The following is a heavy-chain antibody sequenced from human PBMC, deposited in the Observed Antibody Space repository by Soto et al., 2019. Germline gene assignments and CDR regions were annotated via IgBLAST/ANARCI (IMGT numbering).Heavy chain of an antibody. CDR3: VKVRDSTSWPSRDV. V-gene: IGHV1-18*01. J-gene: IGHJ6*02. CDR2: ISPNSGNI. CDR1: GYTFTRNG. Sequence: QVHLVQSGAEVKKPGASVNVSCKTSGYTFTRNGISWVRQAPGQGLEWMGWISPNSGNIKYALKLQGRVIMTTDTSTITAYMELRSLRSDDAAVYYCVKVRDSTSWPSRDVWGPGTRVSVSS. D-gene: IGHD2-2*01.